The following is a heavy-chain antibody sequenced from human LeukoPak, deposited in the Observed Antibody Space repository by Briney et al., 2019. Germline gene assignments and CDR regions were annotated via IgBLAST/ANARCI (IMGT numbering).Heavy chain of an antibody. V-gene: IGHV1-46*01. CDR3: ARDQEGFDY. CDR1: GYTFTSNY. Sequence: ASVKVSCKASGYTFTSNYIHWVRQAPGQGLEWMGMIYPRDGSTGYAQKFQGRVTVTRDTSTSTVHMELSGLRSEDTAVYYCARDQEGFDYWGQGTLVTVSS. CDR2: IYPRDGST. J-gene: IGHJ4*02.